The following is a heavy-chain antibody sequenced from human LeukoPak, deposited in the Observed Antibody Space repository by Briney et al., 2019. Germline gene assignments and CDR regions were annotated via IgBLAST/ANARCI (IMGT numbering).Heavy chain of an antibody. J-gene: IGHJ4*02. CDR1: GFTFSSYA. V-gene: IGHV3-30-3*01. D-gene: IGHD3-3*01. CDR2: ISYDRSNK. Sequence: GRSLRLACAASGFTFSSYAMHWVRQAPGKGLEWVAVISYDRSNKYYADSVKGRFTISRDNSKNTLYLQMNSLRAEDTAVYYCARDKKIGITIFGVGMEGLYYFDYWGQGTLVTVSS. CDR3: ARDKKIGITIFGVGMEGLYYFDY.